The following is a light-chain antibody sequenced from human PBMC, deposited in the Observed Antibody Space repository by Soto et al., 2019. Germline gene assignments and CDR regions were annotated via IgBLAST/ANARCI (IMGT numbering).Light chain of an antibody. CDR2: EVS. Sequence: QSVLTQPASVSGSPGQSITISCTGTSGDIGGYNFVSWYQQHPGKAPKVIIYEVSNRPSGVSNRFSGSKSGNTASLTISGLQAADQADYYCNSYTSTSARVFGGGTKVTVL. CDR3: NSYTSTSARV. V-gene: IGLV2-14*01. CDR1: SGDIGGYNF. J-gene: IGLJ3*02.